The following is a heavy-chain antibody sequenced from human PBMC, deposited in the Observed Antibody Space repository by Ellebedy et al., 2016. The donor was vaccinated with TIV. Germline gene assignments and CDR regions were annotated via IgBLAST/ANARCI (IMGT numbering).Heavy chain of an antibody. CDR1: GFTFYIDA. V-gene: IGHV3-23*01. CDR2: INGRGGRT. D-gene: IGHD1-26*01. J-gene: IGHJ4*02. CDR3: AKWSGSYFY. Sequence: GESLKISCAASGFTFYIDAMTWVRQAPGKGLEWVSSINGRGGRTFYADSVKARFTISRDYSKNTLYLQMNSLRAEDTAVYYCAKWSGSYFYWGQGTLVTVSS.